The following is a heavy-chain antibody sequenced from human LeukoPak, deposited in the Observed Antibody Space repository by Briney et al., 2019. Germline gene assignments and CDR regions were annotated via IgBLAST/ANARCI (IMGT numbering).Heavy chain of an antibody. V-gene: IGHV3-23*01. CDR1: GFTFSSYA. D-gene: IGHD2-15*01. CDR3: ARGSDQRAYCSGGSCSYYFDY. CDR2: ISGSGDTT. Sequence: GGPLRLSCAASGFTFSSYAMSWVRQAPGKGLEWVSIISGSGDTTYYADSMRGRFTISRDNSKNTLYLQMNSLRAEDTAVYYCARGSDQRAYCSGGSCSYYFDYWGQGTLVTVSS. J-gene: IGHJ4*02.